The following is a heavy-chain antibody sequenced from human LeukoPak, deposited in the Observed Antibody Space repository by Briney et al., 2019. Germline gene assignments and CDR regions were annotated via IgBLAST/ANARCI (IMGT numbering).Heavy chain of an antibody. CDR1: GYTFNSNL. CDR3: ARIWAEFQLVSDF. Sequence: ASVTVSCTASGYTFNSNLIRWVRHVPPQGLEWMVWNSGHNGNTDYAEKFKDIVTLTTDTATSTADMELRSLTSDDTAVYYCARIWAEFQLVSDFWGQGTLVTVST. CDR2: NSGHNGNT. V-gene: IGHV1-18*01. D-gene: IGHD3-10*01. J-gene: IGHJ4*02.